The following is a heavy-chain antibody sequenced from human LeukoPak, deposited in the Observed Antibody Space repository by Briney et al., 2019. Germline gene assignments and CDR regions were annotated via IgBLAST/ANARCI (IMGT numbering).Heavy chain of an antibody. CDR3: AREGKSIAAANDY. J-gene: IGHJ4*02. Sequence: GGSLRLSCAASGFTFSSYSMNWVRQAPGKGLEWVSYISSSSSTIYYADSVKGRFTISRDNAKNSLYLQMNSLRAEDTAVYYCAREGKSIAAANDYWGQGTLVTVSS. V-gene: IGHV3-48*01. D-gene: IGHD6-13*01. CDR1: GFTFSSYS. CDR2: ISSSSSTI.